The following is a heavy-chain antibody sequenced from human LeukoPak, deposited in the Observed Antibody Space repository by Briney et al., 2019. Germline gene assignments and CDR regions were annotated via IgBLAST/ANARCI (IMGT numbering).Heavy chain of an antibody. Sequence: SVKAFCKASGGTFSSYAISWVRQAPGQGLEWMGRIIPIFGIANYAQKFQGRVTITADKSTSTAYMELSSLRSEDTAVYYCARDYSSSSGLGYYYYGMDVWGQGTTVTVSS. J-gene: IGHJ6*02. D-gene: IGHD6-6*01. CDR2: IIPIFGIA. V-gene: IGHV1-69*04. CDR1: GGTFSSYA. CDR3: ARDYSSSSGLGYYYYGMDV.